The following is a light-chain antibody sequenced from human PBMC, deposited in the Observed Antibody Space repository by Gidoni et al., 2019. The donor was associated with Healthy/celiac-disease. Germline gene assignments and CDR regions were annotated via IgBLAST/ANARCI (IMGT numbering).Light chain of an antibody. Sequence: QSVLTQPPSASGTPGQGVTISCSGSSSNIGSHTVNWYQQLPGTAPKLLIYSNNQRPSGVPDRFSGAKSGTSASLAISGLQSEDEADYYCAAWDDSLNGVVFGGGTKLTVL. CDR1: SSNIGSHT. CDR2: SNN. CDR3: AAWDDSLNGVV. V-gene: IGLV1-44*01. J-gene: IGLJ2*01.